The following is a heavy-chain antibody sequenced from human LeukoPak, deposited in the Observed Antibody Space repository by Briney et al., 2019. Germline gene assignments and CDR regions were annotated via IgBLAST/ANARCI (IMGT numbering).Heavy chain of an antibody. Sequence: PGGSLRLSCAPSGFTFSNFGMQSVRRATGKGLEWVAVISYDGSTKYYADSVKGRFTISRDDSKSTLYLQMNSLRAEDTAVYYCAKESGIRSYGAYFPHWAQGTLVTVSS. V-gene: IGHV3-30*18. CDR3: AKESGIRSYGAYFPH. CDR2: ISYDGSTK. D-gene: IGHD4-17*01. CDR1: GFTFSNFG. J-gene: IGHJ1*01.